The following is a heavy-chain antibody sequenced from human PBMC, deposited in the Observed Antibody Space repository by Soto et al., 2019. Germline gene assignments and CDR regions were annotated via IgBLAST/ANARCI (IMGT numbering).Heavy chain of an antibody. CDR1: GYTFTSYG. J-gene: IGHJ6*02. CDR3: ERLDSSAFYYYYYGMDV. V-gene: IGHV1-18*04. D-gene: IGHD6-6*01. Sequence: QVQLVQSGAEVKKPGASVKVSCKASGYTFTSYGISWVRQAPGQGLEWMGWISAYNGNTNYAQKLQGRVTMTTDTSTSTAYMELRSLRSDDTAVYYCERLDSSAFYYYYYGMDVWGQGTTVTVSS. CDR2: ISAYNGNT.